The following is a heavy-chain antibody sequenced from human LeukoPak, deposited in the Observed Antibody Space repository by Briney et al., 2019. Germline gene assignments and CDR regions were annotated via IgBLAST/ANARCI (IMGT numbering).Heavy chain of an antibody. CDR3: ARDRAYALEVIEDY. Sequence: GASVKVSCKASGYTFTSHYMHWVRQAPEQGLEWMGWINPNSGGTNYAQKFQGRVTMTRDTSISTAYMELSRPRSDDTAVYYCARDRAYALEVIEDYWGQGTLVTVSS. J-gene: IGHJ4*02. CDR1: GYTFTSHY. D-gene: IGHD2-21*01. V-gene: IGHV1-2*02. CDR2: INPNSGGT.